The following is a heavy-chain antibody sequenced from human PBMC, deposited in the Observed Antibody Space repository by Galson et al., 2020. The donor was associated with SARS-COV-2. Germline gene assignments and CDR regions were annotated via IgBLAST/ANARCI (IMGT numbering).Heavy chain of an antibody. CDR3: ARILDY. Sequence: SETPSLNCTVSGYSISSGYYWGWIRQPPGKGLELIGSIDNSGTPYYNPSLRSRVTISVDTSQNQFSLKLTSVTAADTAVYYCARILDYWGHGTLVTVSS. CDR1: GYSISSGYY. V-gene: IGHV4-38-2*02. J-gene: IGHJ4*01. CDR2: IDNSGTP.